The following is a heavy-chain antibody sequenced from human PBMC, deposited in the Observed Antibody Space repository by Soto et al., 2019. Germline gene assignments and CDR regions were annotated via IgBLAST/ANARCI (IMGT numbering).Heavy chain of an antibody. Sequence: QVQLVESGGGVVQPGKSLRLSCAASGFIFSNYGMHWVRQAPGKGLEWVALISFDGKNRNYADSVKGRFTIYRDNPKNTLYLEKKSMRPEDTAFYYCAKRGGVVGGSERPCFEYWGQGTLVTVSS. D-gene: IGHD2-15*01. CDR3: AKRGGVVGGSERPCFEY. CDR1: GFIFSNYG. V-gene: IGHV3-30*18. CDR2: ISFDGKNR. J-gene: IGHJ4*02.